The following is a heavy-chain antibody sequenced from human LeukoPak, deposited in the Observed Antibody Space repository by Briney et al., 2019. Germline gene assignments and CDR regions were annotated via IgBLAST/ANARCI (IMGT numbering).Heavy chain of an antibody. V-gene: IGHV4-59*08. J-gene: IGHJ2*01. Sequence: PSETLSLTCKVSGVSLRDYFWSWIRQSPGKGLEWIGYIYYSGSTNYNPSLTSRVTISVDTSKNQFSLKLSSVTAADTAVYYCARHTRYYYGSSGYYWNWYFDLWGRGTLVTVSS. CDR2: IYYSGST. D-gene: IGHD3-22*01. CDR1: GVSLRDYF. CDR3: ARHTRYYYGSSGYYWNWYFDL.